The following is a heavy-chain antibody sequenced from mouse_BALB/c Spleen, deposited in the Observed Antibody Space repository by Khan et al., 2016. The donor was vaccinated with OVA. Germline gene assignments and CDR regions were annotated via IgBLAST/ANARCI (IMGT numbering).Heavy chain of an antibody. V-gene: IGHV9-3-1*01. CDR1: GYTFTNYG. J-gene: IGHJ4*01. Sequence: QIQLVQSGPELKKPGETVKISCKASGYTFTNYGMNWVKQAPGRGLKWMGWIYTYTGEPTYADDFKGRFAFSLESSASTAYLQINNLTNEDTATYFCARGSSRAMDYWGQGTSVTVSS. D-gene: IGHD1-1*01. CDR2: IYTYTGEP. CDR3: ARGSSRAMDY.